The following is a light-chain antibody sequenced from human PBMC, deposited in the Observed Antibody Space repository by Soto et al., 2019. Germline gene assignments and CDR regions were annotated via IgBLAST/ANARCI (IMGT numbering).Light chain of an antibody. CDR1: QSVSSY. V-gene: IGKV3-11*01. J-gene: IGKJ4*01. CDR3: QQRSHSPALT. Sequence: EIVLTQSPATLSLSPGERATLSCRASQSVSSYLAWYQQKPGQAPRLLIYDASNRATGIPARFSGSGSGTDFTLTISSLEPEDFAVYYCQQRSHSPALTFGGEIKVDI. CDR2: DAS.